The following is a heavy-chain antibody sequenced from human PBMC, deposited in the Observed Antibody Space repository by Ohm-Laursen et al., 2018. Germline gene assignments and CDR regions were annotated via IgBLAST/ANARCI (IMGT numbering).Heavy chain of an antibody. CDR2: INPTDDST. J-gene: IGHJ4*02. D-gene: IGHD1-26*01. Sequence: SVKVSCKASGFTFTSYFLHWVRQAPGQGLEWMGIINPTDDSTFITQKFQGRVSMTRDTSTSTVYMELTSLRSEDTAVYYCARAWELSQSDYWGQGTLVTVSS. V-gene: IGHV1-46*01. CDR3: ARAWELSQSDY. CDR1: GFTFTSYF.